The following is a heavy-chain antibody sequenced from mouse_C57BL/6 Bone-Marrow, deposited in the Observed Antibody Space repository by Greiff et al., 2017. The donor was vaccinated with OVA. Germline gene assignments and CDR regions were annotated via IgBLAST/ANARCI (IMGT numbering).Heavy chain of an antibody. CDR1: GYTFTSYW. CDR2: IHPNSGST. Sequence: QVQLKQPGAELVKPGASVKLSCKASGYTFTSYWMHWVKQRPGQGLEWIGMIHPNSGSTNYNEKFKSKATLTVDKSSSTAYMQLSSLTSEDSAVYYCAGYYYGRGDYWGQGTTLTVSS. V-gene: IGHV1-64*01. D-gene: IGHD1-1*01. J-gene: IGHJ2*01. CDR3: AGYYYGRGDY.